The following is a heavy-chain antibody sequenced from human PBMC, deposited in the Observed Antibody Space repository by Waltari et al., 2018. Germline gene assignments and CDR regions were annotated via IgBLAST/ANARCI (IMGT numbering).Heavy chain of an antibody. CDR2: IRQDGSEK. CDR1: GLSVRNYW. CDR3: TRGGRDSSWYWRD. D-gene: IGHD6-13*01. V-gene: IGHV3-7*01. Sequence: EVQLVESGGGLAQPGGSLRLSRPASGLSVRNYWMIWVRQASRKGPEWVANIRQDGSEKYYMDSVKGRVTISRDNAKNSLYLQMNNLRVEDTAVYYCTRGGRDSSWYWRDWGQGTLVTVSS. J-gene: IGHJ4*02.